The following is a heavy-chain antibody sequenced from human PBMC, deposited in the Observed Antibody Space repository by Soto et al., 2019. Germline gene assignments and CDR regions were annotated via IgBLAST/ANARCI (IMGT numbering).Heavy chain of an antibody. J-gene: IGHJ6*02. CDR3: ATDEYFGSEINFYYYAMDV. CDR2: LYYNGST. D-gene: IGHD3-16*01. Sequence: QVQLQESGPGLVKPSQTLSLACTVSGGSINIGGYFWSWVRQFPGKGLEWIGHLYYNGSTYYNPSLKSRVTISRDTSKNQFSLRLTSVTAADTAVYYSATDEYFGSEINFYYYAMDVWGQGTTVTVSS. V-gene: IGHV4-31*03. CDR1: GGSINIGGYF.